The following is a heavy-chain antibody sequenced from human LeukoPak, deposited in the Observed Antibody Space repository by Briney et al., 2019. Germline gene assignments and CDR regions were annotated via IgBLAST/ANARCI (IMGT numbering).Heavy chain of an antibody. J-gene: IGHJ4*02. V-gene: IGHV3-23*01. CDR2: IDASGGST. D-gene: IGHD5-12*01. CDR1: GFTFSSYA. CDR3: AKEYSGYDFDY. Sequence: GGSLRLSCAASGFTFSSYAMTWVRQAPGKGLEWVSSIDASGGSTYYADSVRGRFTISRDNSQNTLYLQMDSLRAEDTALYYCAKEYSGYDFDYWGQGTLVTVSS.